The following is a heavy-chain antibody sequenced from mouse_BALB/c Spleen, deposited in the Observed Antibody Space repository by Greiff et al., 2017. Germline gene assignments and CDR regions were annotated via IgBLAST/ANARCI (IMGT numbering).Heavy chain of an antibody. CDR2: IDPANGNT. Sequence: VQLQQSGAELVKPGASVKLSCTASGFNIKDTYMHWVKQRPEQGLEWIGRIDPANGNTKYDPKFQGKATITADTSSNTAYLQLSSLTSEDTAVYYCASLRVYAMDYWGQGTSVTVSS. D-gene: IGHD1-1*01. J-gene: IGHJ4*01. CDR3: ASLRVYAMDY. V-gene: IGHV14-3*02. CDR1: GFNIKDTY.